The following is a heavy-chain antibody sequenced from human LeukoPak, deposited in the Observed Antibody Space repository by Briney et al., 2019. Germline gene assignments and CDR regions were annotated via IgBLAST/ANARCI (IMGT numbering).Heavy chain of an antibody. J-gene: IGHJ6*04. D-gene: IGHD3-10*01. CDR1: GFTLSNYY. V-gene: IGHV3-11*01. CDR3: ARDFNSGSGSYGMDV. Sequence: GGSLRLSCEASGFTLSNYYMTWIRQAPGKGLEWVSYISRNASTIYYADSVKGQFTISRDNPMNSLYLQMNSLRADDTAVYYCARDFNSGSGSYGMDVWGKGTTVTVSS. CDR2: ISRNASTI.